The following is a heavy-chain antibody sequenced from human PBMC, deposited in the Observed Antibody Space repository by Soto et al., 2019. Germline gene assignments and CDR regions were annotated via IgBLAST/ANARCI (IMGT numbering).Heavy chain of an antibody. D-gene: IGHD1-1*01. V-gene: IGHV4-39*01. J-gene: IGHJ4*02. Sequence: GRIRQPPGKGLEWVGSVHYSAKTHYNTSLKSRTTISVDRSRNQFSLQVSSVAAEDTAVYYCAQNLPRTGLGAYWTKGTVVTVS. CDR3: AQNLPRTGLGAY. CDR2: VHYSAKT.